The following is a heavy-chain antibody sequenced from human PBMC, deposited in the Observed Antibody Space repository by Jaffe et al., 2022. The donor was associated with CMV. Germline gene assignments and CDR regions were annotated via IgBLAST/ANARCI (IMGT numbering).Heavy chain of an antibody. J-gene: IGHJ4*02. CDR3: ARVREYTYGYDY. CDR2: INPNSGNT. D-gene: IGHD5-18*01. CDR1: GYPFINYY. V-gene: IGHV1-46*01. Sequence: QVHLLQSGAELKKPGASVKVSCKASGYPFINYYIHWVRQAPGQGLEWMGIINPNSGNTNYAQKFQGRLTMSTDTSTSTVYMELSSLGSEDTAVYFCARVREYTYGYDYWGQGTLVTVSS.